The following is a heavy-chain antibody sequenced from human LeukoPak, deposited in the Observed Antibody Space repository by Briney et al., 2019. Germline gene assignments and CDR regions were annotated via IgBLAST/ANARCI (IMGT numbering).Heavy chain of an antibody. CDR2: IYYSGST. Sequence: PSETLSLTCTVSGGSISSSSYYWGWIRQPPGKGLEWIGSIYYSGSTYYNPSLKSRVTISIDTSKNQFSLKLSSVTAADTAAFYCASLRERSYYARGFDYWGQGTLVTVSS. V-gene: IGHV4-39*01. CDR1: GGSISSSSYY. CDR3: ASLRERSYYARGFDY. J-gene: IGHJ4*02. D-gene: IGHD1-26*01.